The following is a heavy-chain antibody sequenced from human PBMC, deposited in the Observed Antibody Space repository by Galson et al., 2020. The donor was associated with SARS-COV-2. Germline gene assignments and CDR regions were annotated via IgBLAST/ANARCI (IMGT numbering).Heavy chain of an antibody. D-gene: IGHD1-26*01. V-gene: IGHV4-59*12. CDR3: ASGLGGDY. J-gene: IGHJ4*02. Sequence: SETLSLTCTVSGGSISSYYWSWIRQPPGKGLEWIGYIFYSGFTYYNPSLKSRVTMSLDTSKNQFSLELNSVTAADTAVYYYASGLGGDYWGQGTLVTASS. CDR2: IFYSGFT. CDR1: GGSISSYY.